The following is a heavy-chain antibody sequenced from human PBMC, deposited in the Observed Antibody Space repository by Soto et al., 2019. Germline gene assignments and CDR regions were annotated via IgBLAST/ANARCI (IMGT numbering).Heavy chain of an antibody. Sequence: EVPLLESGGDLIQPGGSLRLSCAASGFTFSSNAMSWVRQAPGKGLEWVTAISGSGYSTYYADSVKGRFTLSRDNSKNTLYLQMNSLRAEDTAVYYCAKSSSSSSGYKDYYYYGMYVWGQGTTVTVSS. J-gene: IGHJ6*02. CDR3: AKSSSSSSGYKDYYYYGMYV. D-gene: IGHD6-6*01. V-gene: IGHV3-23*01. CDR2: ISGSGYST. CDR1: GFTFSSNA.